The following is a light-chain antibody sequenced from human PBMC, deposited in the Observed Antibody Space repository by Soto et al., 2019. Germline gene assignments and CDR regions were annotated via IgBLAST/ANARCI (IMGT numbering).Light chain of an antibody. CDR2: EVS. CDR3: NSYTSEITYV. Sequence: QSVLTQPASVSGSPGQSITISCTGTRSDVGRYKFVSWYQQHPGKAPKLIIFEVSTRPSGVSNRFSGSKSGTTASLTISGLQAEYDADYYCNSYTSEITYVFGSGTKLPV. V-gene: IGLV2-14*01. CDR1: RSDVGRYKF. J-gene: IGLJ1*01.